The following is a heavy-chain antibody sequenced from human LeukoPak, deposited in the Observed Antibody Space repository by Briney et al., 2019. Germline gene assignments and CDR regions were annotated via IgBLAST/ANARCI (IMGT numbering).Heavy chain of an antibody. CDR2: ISYDGSNK. CDR3: ARVLYYYGSGEAYYYYGMDV. J-gene: IGHJ6*02. Sequence: GGSLRLSRAASGFTFSSYAMHWVRQAPGKGLEWVAVISYDGSNKYYADSVKGRFTISRDNSKNTLYLQMNSLRAEDTAVYYCARVLYYYGSGEAYYYYGMDVWGQGTTVTVSS. V-gene: IGHV3-30-3*01. D-gene: IGHD3-10*01. CDR1: GFTFSSYA.